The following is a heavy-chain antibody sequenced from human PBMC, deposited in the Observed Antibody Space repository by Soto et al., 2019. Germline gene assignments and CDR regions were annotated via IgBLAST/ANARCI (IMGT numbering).Heavy chain of an antibody. CDR3: ARGAATVTPGWFDP. CDR1: GYSISSGYY. V-gene: IGHV4-38-2*01. CDR2: IYHSGST. Sequence: PSETLSLTCAVSGYSISSGYYWGWIRQTPGKGLEWIASIYHSGSTYYNPSLKSRVTISVDTSKNQFSLKLTSVTAADTVVYYCARGAATVTPGWFDPWGQGIMVTVSS. D-gene: IGHD4-17*01. J-gene: IGHJ5*02.